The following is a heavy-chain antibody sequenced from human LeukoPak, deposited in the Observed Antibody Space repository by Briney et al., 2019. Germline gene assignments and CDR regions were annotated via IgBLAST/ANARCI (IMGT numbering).Heavy chain of an antibody. CDR1: GGSFSGYY. Sequence: SETLSLTCAVYGGSFSGYYWSWIRQPPGKGLEWIGEINHSGSTNYNPSLKSRVTISVDTSKNQFSLKLSSVTAADTAVYYCARGKFPRKLLRTFYYYYYMDVWGKGTTVTVSS. CDR3: ARGKFPRKLLRTFYYYYYMDV. V-gene: IGHV4-34*01. D-gene: IGHD2-15*01. CDR2: INHSGST. J-gene: IGHJ6*03.